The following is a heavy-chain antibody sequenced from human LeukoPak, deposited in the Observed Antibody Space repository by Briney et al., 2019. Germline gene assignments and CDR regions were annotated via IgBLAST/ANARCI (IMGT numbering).Heavy chain of an antibody. CDR1: GFHFFSYH. V-gene: IGHV1-2*02. CDR2: INPQRGGT. CDR3: ATDPGHSGRDH. Sequence: ASVKVSCKSSGFHFFSYHIHWVRPAPGQGLDWVGCINPQRGGTRYAQKLQDRVTVTSDASINKAYMELSRLRSDDTAVYYCATDPGHSGRDHWGQGSLVTVSS. J-gene: IGHJ4*02. D-gene: IGHD3-10*01.